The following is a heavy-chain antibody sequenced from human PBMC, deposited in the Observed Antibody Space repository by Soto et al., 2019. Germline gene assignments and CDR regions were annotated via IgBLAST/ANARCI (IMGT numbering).Heavy chain of an antibody. D-gene: IGHD1-26*01. CDR2: IIPIFGTA. J-gene: IGHJ1*01. CDR1: GGTFSSYA. Sequence: GASVKVSCKAAGGTFSSYAISWVRQAPGQGLEWMGGIIPIFGTANYAQKFQGRVTITADESTSTAYMELSSLRSEDTAVYYCASQGRPSGSYWLRGNCHHRGPGTLLTVSS. V-gene: IGHV1-69*13. CDR3: ASQGRPSGSYWLRGNCHH.